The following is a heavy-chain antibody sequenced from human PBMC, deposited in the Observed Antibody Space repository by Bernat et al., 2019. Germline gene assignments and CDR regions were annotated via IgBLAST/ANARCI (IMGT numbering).Heavy chain of an antibody. Sequence: QVQLVESGGGLVKPGGSLRLSCAASGFTFSDYYMSWIRQAPGKGLEWVSYISSSSSYTNYADSVKGRFTISRDNAKNSLYLQMNSLRAEDTAVYYCARGTVAWSPPPFDYWGQGTLVTVSS. V-gene: IGHV3-11*06. CDR2: ISSSSSYT. J-gene: IGHJ4*02. CDR1: GFTFSDYY. D-gene: IGHD2-15*01. CDR3: ARGTVAWSPPPFDY.